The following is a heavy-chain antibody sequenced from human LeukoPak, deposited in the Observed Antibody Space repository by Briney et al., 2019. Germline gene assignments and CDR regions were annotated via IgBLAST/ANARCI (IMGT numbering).Heavy chain of an antibody. CDR1: GFTFSSYG. Sequence: GGSLRLSCAASGFTFSSYGMHWVRQAPGKGLEWVAVVSYDESNKYYADSVKGRFTISRDNFKNTLNLQMNSLGADDTAVYYCARGGSLGKSYWYFDLWGPGTLVTVSS. D-gene: IGHD3-16*01. V-gene: IGHV3-30*03. CDR3: ARGGSLGKSYWYFDL. J-gene: IGHJ2*01. CDR2: VSYDESNK.